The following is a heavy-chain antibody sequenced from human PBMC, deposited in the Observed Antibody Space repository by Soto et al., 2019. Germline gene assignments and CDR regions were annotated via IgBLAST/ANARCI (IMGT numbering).Heavy chain of an antibody. V-gene: IGHV3-23*01. Sequence: GGSLRLSCAASGFTFSSYAMSWVRQAPGKGLEWVSAISGSGGSTYYADSVKGRFTISRDNSKNTLYLQMNSLRAEDTAVYYCAIKIYGYGPSRYGMDVWGQGTTVTVSS. CDR3: AIKIYGYGPSRYGMDV. CDR1: GFTFSSYA. J-gene: IGHJ6*02. CDR2: ISGSGGST. D-gene: IGHD5-18*01.